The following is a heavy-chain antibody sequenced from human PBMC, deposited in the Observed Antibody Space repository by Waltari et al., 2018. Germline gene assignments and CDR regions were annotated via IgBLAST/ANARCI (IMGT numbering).Heavy chain of an antibody. J-gene: IGHJ4*02. V-gene: IGHV3-7*01. CDR1: GFSFNTYW. Sequence: EVRLMESGGGLVQPGGSLRLSCAASGFSFNTYWMSWVRQAPGKGLEGVANIKGDGNGKHYVDSVRGRFTISRDNARSSLYLQMDSLRAEDTAVYYCARDGELSGAIPFDYWGQGTLVTVSS. D-gene: IGHD1-26*01. CDR3: ARDGELSGAIPFDY. CDR2: IKGDGNGK.